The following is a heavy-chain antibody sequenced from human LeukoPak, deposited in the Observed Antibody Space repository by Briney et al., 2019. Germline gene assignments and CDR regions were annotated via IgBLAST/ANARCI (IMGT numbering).Heavy chain of an antibody. CDR3: AGSRVWSGYADP. CDR2: IYTSGST. J-gene: IGHJ5*02. CDR1: GGSISSGSYY. V-gene: IGHV4-61*02. Sequence: SETLSLTCTVSGGSISSGSYYWSWIRQPAGKGLEWIGRIYTSGSTNYNPSLKSRVTISVDTSKNQLSLKLSSVTAADTAVYYCAGSRVWSGYADPWGQGTLVTVSS. D-gene: IGHD3-3*01.